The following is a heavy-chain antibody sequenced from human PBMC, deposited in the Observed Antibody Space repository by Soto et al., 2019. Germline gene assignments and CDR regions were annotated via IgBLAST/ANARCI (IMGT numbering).Heavy chain of an antibody. CDR3: ASSWYNY. V-gene: IGHV3-9*01. D-gene: IGHD6-13*01. CDR2: ISWNSGSI. J-gene: IGHJ4*02. CDR1: GFTFDDYA. Sequence: EVQLVESGGGLVQPGRSLRLSCAASGFTFDDYAMHWVRQAPGKGLVWVSGISWNSGSIGYADSVKGRFTISRDNAKNSLYLQMNSLRAEDTALYYCASSWYNYWGQGTLVTVSS.